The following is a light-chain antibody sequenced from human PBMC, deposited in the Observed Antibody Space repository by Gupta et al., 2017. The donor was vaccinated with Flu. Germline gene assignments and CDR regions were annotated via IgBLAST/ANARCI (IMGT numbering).Light chain of an antibody. Sequence: ETVLTQSPATLSLSPGERATLSCRASQNINIYLAWYQQRPGQPPRLLIYDASNRPTGIPARFSGSGSGTDFTLTISSLEPEDFAVYYCQQRKNWPPLTFGGGTKVEIK. V-gene: IGKV3-11*01. J-gene: IGKJ4*01. CDR3: QQRKNWPPLT. CDR1: QNINIY. CDR2: DAS.